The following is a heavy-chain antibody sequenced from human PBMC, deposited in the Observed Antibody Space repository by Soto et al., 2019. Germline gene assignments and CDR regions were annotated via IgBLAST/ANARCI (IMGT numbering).Heavy chain of an antibody. CDR2: IYYSGST. V-gene: IGHV4-59*01. J-gene: IGHJ4*02. CDR3: ARAGYSSSWYSIFDY. CDR1: GGSISSYY. D-gene: IGHD6-13*01. Sequence: SETLSLTCTVSGGSISSYYWSWIRQPPGKGLEWIGYIYYSGSTNYNPSLKSRVTISVDTSKNQFSLKLSSVTAADTAVYYCARAGYSSSWYSIFDYWGQGTLVTVS.